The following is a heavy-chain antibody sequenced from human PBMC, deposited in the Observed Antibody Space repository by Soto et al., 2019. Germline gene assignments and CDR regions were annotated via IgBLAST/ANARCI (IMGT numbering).Heavy chain of an antibody. V-gene: IGHV1-69*13. CDR2: IIPIFGTA. CDR1: GCTCSSYA. D-gene: IGHD6-13*01. Sequence: SVKVSFKASGCTCSSYAICWVRQAPGQGLEWMGGIIPIFGTANYAQKFQGRVTITADESTSTAYMELSSLRYEDTAGYYCARGYSGSWYPSYGMDVWGQRNPVTV. J-gene: IGHJ6*02. CDR3: ARGYSGSWYPSYGMDV.